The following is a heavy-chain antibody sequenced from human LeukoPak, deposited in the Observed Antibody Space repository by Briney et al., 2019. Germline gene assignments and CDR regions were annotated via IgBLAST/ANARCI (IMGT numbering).Heavy chain of an antibody. CDR1: GFTFSSYS. CDR3: ARDRRVMSSLVLWYYFDY. V-gene: IGHV3-21*01. Sequence: KPGGSLRLSCAASGFTFSSYSMNWVRQAPGKGLEWVSSISSSSSYIYYADSVKGRFTISRDNAKNSLYLQMNSLRAEDTAVYYCARDRRVMSSLVLWYYFDYWGQGTLVTVSS. CDR2: ISSSSSYI. D-gene: IGHD3-10*01. J-gene: IGHJ4*02.